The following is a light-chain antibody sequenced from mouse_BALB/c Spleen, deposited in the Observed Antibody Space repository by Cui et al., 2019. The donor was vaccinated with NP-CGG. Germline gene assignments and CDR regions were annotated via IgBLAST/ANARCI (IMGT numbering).Light chain of an antibody. CDR1: TGAVTTSNY. Sequence: QAVVTQESALTTSPGETVTLTCRSSTGAVTTSNYANWVQEKPDHFFTGLIGGTNNRVPGVPARFSGSLIGDKAALTITGAQTEDEAIYFCALWHSNHWVFGGGTKLTVL. CDR2: GTN. J-gene: IGLJ1*01. CDR3: ALWHSNHWV. V-gene: IGLV1*01.